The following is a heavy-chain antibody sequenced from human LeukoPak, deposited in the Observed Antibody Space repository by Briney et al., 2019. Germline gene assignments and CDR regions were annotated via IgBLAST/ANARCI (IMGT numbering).Heavy chain of an antibody. CDR2: ISYDGYNK. Sequence: GGSLRLSCAASGYNFRNYGMHWVRQAPGKGLEWVAVISYDGYNKLYTDSVKGRFTISRDNSKNTLYLQMNSLRAEDTAVYYCAKVMSGSSWCGPIWFDPWGQGTLVTLSS. CDR1: GYNFRNYG. D-gene: IGHD6-13*01. CDR3: AKVMSGSSWCGPIWFDP. J-gene: IGHJ5*02. V-gene: IGHV3-30*18.